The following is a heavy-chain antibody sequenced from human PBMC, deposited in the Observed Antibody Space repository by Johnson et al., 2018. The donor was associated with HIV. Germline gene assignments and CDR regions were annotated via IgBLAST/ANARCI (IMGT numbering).Heavy chain of an antibody. J-gene: IGHJ3*02. CDR3: STDHPTAPLFVMNAFDI. CDR1: GFTFSNAW. D-gene: IGHD3-16*02. CDR2: IKSKTAGGTI. Sequence: VQLVESGGGLVKPGGSLRLSCAASGFTFSNAWMSWVRQAPGKGLEWVGRIKSKTAGGTIEYAAPVKGRFTISRDDSKDTLYLQMNSLTIEDTAVYYCSTDHPTAPLFVMNAFDIWGQGTMVTVSS. V-gene: IGHV3-15*01.